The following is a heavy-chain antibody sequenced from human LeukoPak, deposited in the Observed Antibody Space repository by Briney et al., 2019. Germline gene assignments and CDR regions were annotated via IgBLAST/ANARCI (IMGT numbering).Heavy chain of an antibody. D-gene: IGHD3-10*01. Sequence: ASVKVSCKTFGDTFTNFAFTWVRQAPGQGLDWMGWISGYTGHAIYAQDFQGRVTMTTDTSTSTVDLELTSLRSDDTAVYYCATENGLSGFDNWGQGTLVTVSS. CDR2: ISGYTGHA. CDR3: ATENGLSGFDN. V-gene: IGHV1-18*01. CDR1: GDTFTNFA. J-gene: IGHJ4*02.